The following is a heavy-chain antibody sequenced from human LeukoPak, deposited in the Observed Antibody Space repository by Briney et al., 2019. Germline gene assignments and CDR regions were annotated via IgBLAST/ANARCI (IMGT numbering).Heavy chain of an antibody. CDR3: ARGSGIYGSGSYSAD. J-gene: IGHJ4*02. CDR2: INYSGST. CDR1: GGSFSGYY. V-gene: IGHV4-59*01. Sequence: KTSETLSLTCAVYGGSFSGYYWSWIRQPPGKGLEWIGHINYSGSTNYNPSLKSRVTISLDTSKNQFSLNLSSVTAADTAVYHCARGSGIYGSGSYSADWGQGTLVTVSS. D-gene: IGHD3-10*01.